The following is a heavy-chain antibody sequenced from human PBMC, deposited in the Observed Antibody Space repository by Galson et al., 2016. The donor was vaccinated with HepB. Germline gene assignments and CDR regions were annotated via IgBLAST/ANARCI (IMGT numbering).Heavy chain of an antibody. J-gene: IGHJ6*04. CDR3: AKELAYDILTGYKHYYYGMDV. CDR2: ISDDGSNK. Sequence: SLRLSCAGSGLTFSSYGMHWVRQAPGKGLEWVAVISDDGSNKNYADSVKGRFTISRDNSKNTLYLQMNSLRAGDTAVYYCAKELAYDILTGYKHYYYGMDVWGKGTTVTVSS. D-gene: IGHD3-9*01. V-gene: IGHV3-30*18. CDR1: GLTFSSYG.